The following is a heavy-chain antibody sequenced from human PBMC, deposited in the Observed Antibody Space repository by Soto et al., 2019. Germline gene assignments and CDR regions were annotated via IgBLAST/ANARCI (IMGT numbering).Heavy chain of an antibody. J-gene: IGHJ6*03. Sequence: SETLSLTCTVSGGSISSYYWSWIRQPPGKGLEWIGHIYHSGSTNYNPSLKTRVTITVDTSKNQFTLKLSSVTAADTAVYYCSSALDEYSCSSNYYYSSMDVWGKGTTVTISS. CDR1: GGSISSYY. D-gene: IGHD6-6*01. V-gene: IGHV4-59*01. CDR2: IYHSGST. CDR3: SSALDEYSCSSNYYYSSMDV.